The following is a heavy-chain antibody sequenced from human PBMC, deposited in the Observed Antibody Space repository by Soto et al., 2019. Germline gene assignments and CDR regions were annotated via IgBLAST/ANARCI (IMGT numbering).Heavy chain of an antibody. J-gene: IGHJ5*02. D-gene: IGHD6-6*01. CDR3: ARHVPFSSSPGWDWFDP. Sequence: SVKVSCKASGGTFSSYAISWVRQAPGQGLEWMGGITPIFGTANYAQKFQGRVTITADESTSTAYMELSSLRSEDTAVYYCARHVPFSSSPGWDWFDPWGQGTLVTVSS. V-gene: IGHV1-69*13. CDR1: GGTFSSYA. CDR2: ITPIFGTA.